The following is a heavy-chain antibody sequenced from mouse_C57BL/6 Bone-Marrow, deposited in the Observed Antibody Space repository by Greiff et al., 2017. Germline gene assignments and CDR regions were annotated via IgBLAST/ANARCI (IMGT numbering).Heavy chain of an antibody. V-gene: IGHV1-56*01. D-gene: IGHD1-1*01. Sequence: QVHVKQSGPELVRPGASVKISCKAPGYTFTSHWMQWVRQRPGQGLEWIGEIFPGSGSTYYNEKFKGKATLTVDTSSSTAYMQLSSLTSEDSAVYFCASRPPITTVVEGYLDVWGTGTTVTVSS. CDR1: GYTFTSHW. CDR3: ASRPPITTVVEGYLDV. J-gene: IGHJ1*03. CDR2: IFPGSGST.